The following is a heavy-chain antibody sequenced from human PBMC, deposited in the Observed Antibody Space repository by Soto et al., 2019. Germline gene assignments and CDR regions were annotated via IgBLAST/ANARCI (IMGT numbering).Heavy chain of an antibody. J-gene: IGHJ6*02. V-gene: IGHV3-30-3*01. D-gene: IGHD6-19*01. Sequence: SGGSLRLSCAASGFTFSSYAMHWVRQAPGKGLEWVAVISYDGSNKYYADSVKGRFTISRDNSKNTLYLQMNSLRAEDTAVYYCARGKSSGWSYIYYYYGMDVWGQGTTVTVSS. CDR1: GFTFSSYA. CDR3: ARGKSSGWSYIYYYYGMDV. CDR2: ISYDGSNK.